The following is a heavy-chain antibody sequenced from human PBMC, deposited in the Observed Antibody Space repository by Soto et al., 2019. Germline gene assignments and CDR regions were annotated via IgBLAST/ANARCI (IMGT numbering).Heavy chain of an antibody. CDR3: VRDGGQ. Sequence: EVQLVESGGGLGQPGGSLRLSCAASGFSFSSSWMHWVRQAPGKGLVWVSRINSDASTTTYADSVKGRFTISRDNAKNTLYLQMNSLRADDKAVYYCVRDGGQWGQGTLVTVSS. J-gene: IGHJ4*02. CDR2: INSDASTT. V-gene: IGHV3-74*03. CDR1: GFSFSSSW. D-gene: IGHD3-16*01.